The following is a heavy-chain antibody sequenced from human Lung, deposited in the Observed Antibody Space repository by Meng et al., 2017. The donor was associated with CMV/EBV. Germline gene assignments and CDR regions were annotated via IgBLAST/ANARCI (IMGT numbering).Heavy chain of an antibody. D-gene: IGHD2-2*01. CDR3: AKVVRLGYCSSTSCPARSYYYYGMDV. Sequence: GGSXRLXCAASGFTFSSYGMHXVRQAPGKGLEWVAFIRYDGSNKYYADSVKGRFTISRDNSKNTLYLQMNSLRAEDTAVYYCAKVVRLGYCSSTSCPARSYYYYGMDVXGQAXTVTVSS. CDR2: IRYDGSNK. V-gene: IGHV3-30*02. CDR1: GFTFSSYG. J-gene: IGHJ6*02.